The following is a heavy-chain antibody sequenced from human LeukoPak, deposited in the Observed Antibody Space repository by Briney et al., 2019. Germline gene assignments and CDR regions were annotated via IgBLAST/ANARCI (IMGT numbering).Heavy chain of an antibody. CDR2: ISSSSTYI. D-gene: IGHD6-19*01. CDR1: GFIFSSFT. CDR3: ARDYSSGSYLDY. Sequence: GGSLRLSCTASGFIFSSFTMNWVRQAPGKGLEWISSISSSSTYIYYADSVKGRFTVSRDNAKNSLYLQMNSLRAEDTAVYYCARDYSSGSYLDYWGQGTLVTVSS. J-gene: IGHJ4*02. V-gene: IGHV3-21*01.